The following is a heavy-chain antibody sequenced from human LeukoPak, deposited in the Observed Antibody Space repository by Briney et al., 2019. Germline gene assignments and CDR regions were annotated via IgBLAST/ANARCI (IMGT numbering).Heavy chain of an antibody. J-gene: IGHJ4*02. CDR3: AKRSISGWPHPLGY. CDR2: ISGSGGST. V-gene: IGHV3-23*01. D-gene: IGHD6-19*01. CDR1: GFTFSSYA. Sequence: GGSLRLSCAASGFTFSSYAMSWVRQAPGKGLEWVSAISGSGGSTYYADSVKGRFTISRDNSKNTLYLQMNSLRAKDTAVYYCAKRSISGWPHPLGYRGQGTLVTVSS.